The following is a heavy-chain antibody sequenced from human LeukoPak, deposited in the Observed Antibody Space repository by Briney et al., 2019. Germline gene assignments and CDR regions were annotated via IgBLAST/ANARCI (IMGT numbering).Heavy chain of an antibody. CDR3: ATIVVVPAAMYY. J-gene: IGHJ4*02. V-gene: IGHV1-2*02. CDR1: GYTFTGYY. Sequence: ASXKVSCKASGYTFTGYYMHWVRQAPGQGLEWMGWINPNSGGTNYAQKFQGRVTMTRDTSISTAYMELSRLRSDDTAVYYCATIVVVPAAMYYWGQGTLVTVSS. D-gene: IGHD2-2*01. CDR2: INPNSGGT.